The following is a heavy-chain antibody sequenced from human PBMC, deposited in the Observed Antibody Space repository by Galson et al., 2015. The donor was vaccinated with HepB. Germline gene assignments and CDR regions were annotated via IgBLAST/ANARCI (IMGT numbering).Heavy chain of an antibody. J-gene: IGHJ4*02. CDR1: GGTFSSYT. CDR2: IIPILGIA. D-gene: IGHD3-22*01. Sequence: SVKVSCKASGGTFSSYTISWVRQAPGQGLEWMGRIIPILGIANCAQKFQGRVTITADKSTSTAYMELSSLRSEDTAVYYCARAPHYYDSSGYYYFDYWGQGTLVTVSS. CDR3: ARAPHYYDSSGYYYFDY. V-gene: IGHV1-69*02.